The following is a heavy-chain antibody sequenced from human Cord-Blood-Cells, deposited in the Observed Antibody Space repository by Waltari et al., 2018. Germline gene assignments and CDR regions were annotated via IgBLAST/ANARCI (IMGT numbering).Heavy chain of an antibody. Sequence: QVQLQESGPGLVKPSETLSLTCTVSGGSISSYYWSWIRQPAGKGLEWIGRIYTSGSTNYNPARKSRVTMSVDTSKNQFSLKLSSVTAADTAVYYCARETEDSSSSSYYYYYYMDVWGKGTTVTVSS. CDR3: ARETEDSSSSSYYYYYYMDV. V-gene: IGHV4-4*07. D-gene: IGHD6-6*01. CDR2: IYTSGST. J-gene: IGHJ6*03. CDR1: GGSISSYY.